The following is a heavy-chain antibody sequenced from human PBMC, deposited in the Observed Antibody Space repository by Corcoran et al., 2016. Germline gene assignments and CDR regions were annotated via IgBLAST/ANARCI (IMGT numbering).Heavy chain of an antibody. V-gene: IGHV5-51*01. D-gene: IGHD3-22*01. J-gene: IGHJ6*02. Sequence: EVQLVQSGAEVKKPGESLKSSCKGSGYSFTSYWIGWVRQMPGKGLEWMGIIYPGDSDTRYSPSFQGQVTISADKSISTAYLQWSSLKASDTAKYYGARLDSSGLYYYYGRDVWGQGTTVTVSS. CDR3: ARLDSSGLYYYYGRDV. CDR1: GYSFTSYW. CDR2: IYPGDSDT.